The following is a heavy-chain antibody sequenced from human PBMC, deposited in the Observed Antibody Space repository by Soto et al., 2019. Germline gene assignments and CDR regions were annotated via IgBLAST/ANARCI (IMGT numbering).Heavy chain of an antibody. J-gene: IGHJ4*02. V-gene: IGHV3-21*01. Sequence: GGSLRLSCAASGFTFSSYSMNWVRQAPGKGLEWVSSISSSSSYIYYADSVKGRFTISRDNAKNSLYLQMNSLRAEDTAVYYCARDVICSGGSCYPEFDYWGQGTLVTVSS. CDR1: GFTFSSYS. D-gene: IGHD2-15*01. CDR3: ARDVICSGGSCYPEFDY. CDR2: ISSSSSYI.